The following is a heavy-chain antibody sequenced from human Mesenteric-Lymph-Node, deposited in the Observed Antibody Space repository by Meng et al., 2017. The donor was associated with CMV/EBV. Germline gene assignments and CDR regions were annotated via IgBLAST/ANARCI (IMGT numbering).Heavy chain of an antibody. J-gene: IGHJ4*02. CDR2: ISSSSSYI. Sequence: GESLKISCAASGFTFSSYNMNWVRQAPGKGLEWVSSISSSSSYIYYADSVKGRFTISRDNAKNSLYLQMNSLRAEDTAVYYCAREAESCGSDDCYYDYWGQGTLVTVSS. D-gene: IGHD2-21*01. V-gene: IGHV3-21*01. CDR1: GFTFSSYN. CDR3: AREAESCGSDDCYYDY.